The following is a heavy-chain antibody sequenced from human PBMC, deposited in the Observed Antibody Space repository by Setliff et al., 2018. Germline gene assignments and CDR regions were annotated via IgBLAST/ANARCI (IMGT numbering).Heavy chain of an antibody. D-gene: IGHD3-10*01. Sequence: GGSLRLSCAASGFIFSGYGMHWVRQAPGKGLEWVAFIRYDGSNSYYADSVKGRFTISGDSSKNAVYLQMNSLRADDMAVYYCRQWFGELSRDYWGPGTLVTVSS. V-gene: IGHV3-30*02. CDR1: GFIFSGYG. CDR2: IRYDGSNS. CDR3: RQWFGELSRDY. J-gene: IGHJ4*02.